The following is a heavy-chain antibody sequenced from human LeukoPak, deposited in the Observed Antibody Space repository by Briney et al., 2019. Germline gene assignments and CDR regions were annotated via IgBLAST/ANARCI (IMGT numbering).Heavy chain of an antibody. CDR2: VHPNGGNT. D-gene: IGHD1-14*01. CDR3: ARGPRNDP. CDR1: GYPFTTWE. J-gene: IGHJ5*02. Sequence: ASVKVSCKTSGYPFTTWEVNWVRQAAGQGLEWMGWVHPNGGNTAYAQKFQGRVTMTRDTSISTAYMELSGLTSDDTAVYFCARGPRNDPWGQGTLVTVSS. V-gene: IGHV1-8*01.